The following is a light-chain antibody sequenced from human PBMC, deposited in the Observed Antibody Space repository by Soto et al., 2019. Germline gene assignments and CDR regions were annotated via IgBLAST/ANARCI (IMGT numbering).Light chain of an antibody. CDR2: DVS. Sequence: QSVLTQPASVSGSPGQSITISCTGTSSDVGGYNYVSWYQQHPGRVPKLLIYDVSYRPSGVSNRFSGSKSGNTASLTISGLQAEDEAEYYCSSYTSSTTFGVFGTGTKVT. CDR3: SSYTSSTTFGV. J-gene: IGLJ1*01. V-gene: IGLV2-14*03. CDR1: SSDVGGYNY.